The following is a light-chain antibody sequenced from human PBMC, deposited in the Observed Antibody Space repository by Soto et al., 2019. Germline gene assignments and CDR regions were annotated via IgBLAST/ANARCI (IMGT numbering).Light chain of an antibody. Sequence: QSVLTQRASVSGSPGQSITISCTGTSSDVGSYNLVSWYQQHPGKAPKLMIYEGSKRPSGVSNRFSGSKSGNTASLTISGLQDEDEADYYCCSYESNSTCAVFGNGNKVTVL. CDR1: SSDVGSYNL. J-gene: IGLJ1*01. V-gene: IGLV2-23*01. CDR3: CSYESNSTCAV. CDR2: EGS.